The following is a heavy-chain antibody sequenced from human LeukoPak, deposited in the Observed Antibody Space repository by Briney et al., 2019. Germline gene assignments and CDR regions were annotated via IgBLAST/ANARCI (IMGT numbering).Heavy chain of an antibody. D-gene: IGHD1-1*01. V-gene: IGHV4-59*08. CDR1: GGSISNYY. J-gene: IGHJ4*02. CDR2: IYYSGST. CDR3: ARQSRGTTARLFDY. Sequence: SETLSLTCTVSGGSISNYYWSWIRQPPGKGLEWIGYIYYSGSTNSNPSLKSRVTISVDTSKNQFSLKLSSVTAADTAFYYCARQSRGTTARLFDYWGQGTLVTVSS.